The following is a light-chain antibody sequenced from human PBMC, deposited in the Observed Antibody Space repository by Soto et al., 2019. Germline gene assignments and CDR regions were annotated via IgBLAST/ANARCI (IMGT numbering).Light chain of an antibody. J-gene: IGKJ1*01. CDR3: QQYGSSGT. V-gene: IGKV1-16*01. Sequence: DIQMTQSPSSLSASVGDRVTITCRASQGINSYLAWFQQKPGKAPKSLISAASNLQTGVPSRFSGSGSGTDFTLTISRLEPEDFAVYYCQQYGSSGTFGQGTKVDI. CDR1: QGINSY. CDR2: AAS.